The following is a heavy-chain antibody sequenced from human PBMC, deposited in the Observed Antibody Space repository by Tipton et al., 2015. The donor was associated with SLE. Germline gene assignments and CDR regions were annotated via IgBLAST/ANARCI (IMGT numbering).Heavy chain of an antibody. Sequence: TLSLTCAVYAGSFSDYYWSWIRQPPGKGLEWIGEINHSGSPNYSPSLKSRVTISVDTSKNQFSLKLTSVTAADTAVYYCARAPGLERSYYYYYYMDVWGKGTTVTVSS. CDR1: AGSFSDYY. CDR2: INHSGSP. CDR3: ARAPGLERSYYYYYYMDV. J-gene: IGHJ6*03. D-gene: IGHD1-1*01. V-gene: IGHV4-34*01.